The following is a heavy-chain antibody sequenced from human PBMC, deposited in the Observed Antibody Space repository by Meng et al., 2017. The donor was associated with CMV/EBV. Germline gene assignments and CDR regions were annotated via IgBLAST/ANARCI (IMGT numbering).Heavy chain of an antibody. CDR2: MNPSSGNT. J-gene: IGHJ3*02. V-gene: IGHV1-8*03. CDR3: ASRKWELLRGVAFDI. D-gene: IGHD1-26*01. Sequence: ASVKVSCKASGYTFTSYDINWVRQATGQGLEWMGWMNPSSGNTGYAQKFQGRVTITRDTSISTAYMELSSLRSEDTAVYYCASRKWELLRGVAFDIWGQGTMVTVSS. CDR1: GYTFTSYD.